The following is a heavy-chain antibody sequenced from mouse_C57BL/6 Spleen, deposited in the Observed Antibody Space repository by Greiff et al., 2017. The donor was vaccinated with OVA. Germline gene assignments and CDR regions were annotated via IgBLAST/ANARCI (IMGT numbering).Heavy chain of an antibody. Sequence: EVMLVESGGDLVKPGGSLKLSCAASGFTFSSYGMSWVRQTPDKRLEWVATISSGGSYTYYPDSVKGRFTISRDNAKNTLYLQMSSLKSEDTAMYYCARRSSGVAWFAYWGQGTLVTVSA. CDR2: ISSGGSYT. CDR1: GFTFSSYG. D-gene: IGHD3-2*02. CDR3: ARRSSGVAWFAY. J-gene: IGHJ3*01. V-gene: IGHV5-6*02.